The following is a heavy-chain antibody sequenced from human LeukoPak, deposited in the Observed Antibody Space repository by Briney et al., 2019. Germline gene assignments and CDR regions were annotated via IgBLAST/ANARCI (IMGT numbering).Heavy chain of an antibody. Sequence: GGSLRLSCAASGFTFSNAWMSWVRQAPGKGLEWVGRIKSKTDGGTTDYAAPVKGRFTISRDDSKNTLYLQMNSLKTEDTAVYYCTTDSNPLYDYGDYESDYWGQGTLVTVSS. CDR1: GFTFSNAW. CDR3: TTDSNPLYDYGDYESDY. J-gene: IGHJ4*02. D-gene: IGHD4-17*01. V-gene: IGHV3-15*01. CDR2: IKSKTDGGTT.